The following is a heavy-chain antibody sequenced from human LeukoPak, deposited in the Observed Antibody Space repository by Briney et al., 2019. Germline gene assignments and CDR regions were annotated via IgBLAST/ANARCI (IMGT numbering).Heavy chain of an antibody. J-gene: IGHJ5*02. CDR1: GGSISSSSYY. D-gene: IGHD2-15*01. V-gene: IGHV4-39*01. CDR2: IYYSGST. Sequence: SETLSLTCTVSGGSISSSSYYWGWIRQPPGKGLEWIGSIYYSGSTYYNPSLKSRVTISVDTSKNQFSLKLSSMTAADTAVYYCASQGVTPRMNWFDPWGQGTLVTVSS. CDR3: ASQGVTPRMNWFDP.